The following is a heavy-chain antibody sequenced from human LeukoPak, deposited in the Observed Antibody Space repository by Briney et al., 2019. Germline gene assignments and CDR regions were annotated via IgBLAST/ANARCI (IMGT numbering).Heavy chain of an antibody. J-gene: IGHJ5*02. CDR2: IIPIFGTA. V-gene: IGHV1-69*05. D-gene: IGHD5-12*01. CDR1: GGTFSSYA. CDR3: ARTPDIVATITWFDP. Sequence: ASVKVSCKASGGTFSSYAVSWVRQAPGQGLEWMGGIIPIFGTANYAQKFQGRVTITTDESTSTAYMELSSLRSEDTAVYYCARTPDIVATITWFDPWGQGTLVTVSS.